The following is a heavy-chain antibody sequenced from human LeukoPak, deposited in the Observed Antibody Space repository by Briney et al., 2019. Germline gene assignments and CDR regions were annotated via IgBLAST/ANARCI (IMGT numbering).Heavy chain of an antibody. J-gene: IGHJ2*01. CDR3: AREWCSSTSCNSAWYFDL. Sequence: ASVKVSCKASGGTFSSYAISWVRQAPGQGLEWMGRIIPILGIANYAQKFQGRVTITADKSTSTAYMELSSLRSEDTAVYYCAREWCSSTSCNSAWYFDLWGRGTLVTVSS. D-gene: IGHD2-2*01. V-gene: IGHV1-69*04. CDR2: IIPILGIA. CDR1: GGTFSSYA.